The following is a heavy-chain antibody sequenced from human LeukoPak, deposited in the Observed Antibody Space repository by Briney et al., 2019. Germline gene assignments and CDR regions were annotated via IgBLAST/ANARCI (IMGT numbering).Heavy chain of an antibody. J-gene: IGHJ4*02. D-gene: IGHD3-22*01. CDR3: ARGPGYYDSSGYYPDVDY. CDR1: GYTFTSYG. CDR2: ISAYNGNT. V-gene: IGHV1-18*01. Sequence: ASVKVSCKASGYTFTSYGISWVRQAPGQGLEWMGWISAYNGNTNYAQKLQGRVTMTTDTSTSTAHMELRSLRSNDTAVYYCARGPGYYDSSGYYPDVDYWGQGTLVTVSS.